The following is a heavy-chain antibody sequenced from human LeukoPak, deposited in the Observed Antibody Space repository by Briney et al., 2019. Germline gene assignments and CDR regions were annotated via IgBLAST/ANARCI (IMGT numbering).Heavy chain of an antibody. CDR1: DDSISSRSYY. J-gene: IGHJ4*02. CDR3: VPVQSGYDIPY. D-gene: IGHD5-12*01. CDR2: IYYSGST. V-gene: IGHV4-39*01. Sequence: SETLSLTCTVSDDSISSRSYYWGWIRQPPGKGLEWIGSIYYSGSTYYNPSLKNRVTISVDTSKNQFSLKLSSVTAADTAVYYCVPVQSGYDIPYWGQGTLVTVSS.